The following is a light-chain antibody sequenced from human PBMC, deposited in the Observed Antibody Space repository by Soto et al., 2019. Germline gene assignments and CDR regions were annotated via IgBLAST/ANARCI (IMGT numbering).Light chain of an antibody. J-gene: IGKJ1*01. CDR3: QQYPNRPPWT. CDR1: QSVGTN. Sequence: EIVMTQSPATLSVSPGERATLSCRASQSVGTNLAWYQQKPGQAPRLLIFGTSTRATGIPARFSGSGSGTDFTLTISSVQSDDFAVYYCQQYPNRPPWTFGQGTKVDMK. V-gene: IGKV3-15*01. CDR2: GTS.